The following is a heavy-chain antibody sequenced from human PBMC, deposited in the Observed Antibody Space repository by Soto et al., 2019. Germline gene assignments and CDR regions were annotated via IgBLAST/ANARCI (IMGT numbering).Heavy chain of an antibody. Sequence: GGSLRLSCAASGFSFSSYGMHWVRQAPGKGLEWVAFIWYDGSDKYYADSVKGRFTISRDNSNNTLYLQMNSLRAEDTAMYYRASLARFDPWGQGTLVTVSS. J-gene: IGHJ5*02. CDR1: GFSFSSYG. CDR3: ASLARFDP. V-gene: IGHV3-33*03. CDR2: IWYDGSDK. D-gene: IGHD3-3*02.